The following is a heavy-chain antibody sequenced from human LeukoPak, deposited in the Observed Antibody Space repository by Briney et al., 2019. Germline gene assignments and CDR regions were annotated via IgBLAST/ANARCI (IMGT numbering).Heavy chain of an antibody. V-gene: IGHV1-69*04. J-gene: IGHJ6*02. CDR1: GGTFSSYA. Sequence: SVKVSCKASGGTFSSYAIGRVRQAPGQGLEWMGRIIPILGIANYAQKFQGRVTITADKSTSTAYMELSSLRSEDTAVYYCASGEYYYGSGSYHENYYYYYGMDVWGQGTTVTVSS. CDR3: ASGEYYYGSGSYHENYYYYYGMDV. D-gene: IGHD3-10*01. CDR2: IIPILGIA.